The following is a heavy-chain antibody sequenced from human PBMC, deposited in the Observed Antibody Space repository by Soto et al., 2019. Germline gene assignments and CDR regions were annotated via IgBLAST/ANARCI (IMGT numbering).Heavy chain of an antibody. D-gene: IGHD6-13*01. CDR3: ANFAAAGTRYYFDY. Sequence: PGGSLILSCAASGFTFSSYGMHWVRQAPGKGLEWVAVISYDGSNKYYADSVKGRFTISRDNSKNTLYLQMNSLRAEDTAVYYCANFAAAGTRYYFDYWGQGTLVSVSS. CDR2: ISYDGSNK. J-gene: IGHJ4*02. CDR1: GFTFSSYG. V-gene: IGHV3-30*18.